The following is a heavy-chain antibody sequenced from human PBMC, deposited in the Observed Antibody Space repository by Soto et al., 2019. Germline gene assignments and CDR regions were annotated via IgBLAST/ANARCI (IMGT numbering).Heavy chain of an antibody. D-gene: IGHD3-3*01. V-gene: IGHV3-43*01. Sequence: GGSLRLSCAASGFNFADHNMHWVRQVPGKGLEWVSLVSWDGGTTFYADSVKGRFTISRDNSKNSLYLQMNSLTTEDIAFYYCAKDRGLRYLQCFDYWGLGTLVTVSS. CDR3: AKDRGLRYLQCFDY. CDR1: GFNFADHN. CDR2: VSWDGGTT. J-gene: IGHJ4*02.